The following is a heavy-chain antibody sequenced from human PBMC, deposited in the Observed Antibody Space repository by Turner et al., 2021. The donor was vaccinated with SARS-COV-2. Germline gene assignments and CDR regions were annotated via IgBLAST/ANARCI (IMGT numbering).Heavy chain of an antibody. D-gene: IGHD3-10*01. Sequence: EVQLLESGGCLVQPGGSLRLSCAASGFTFSSYAMSWVRQAPGKGLEWVSTISGSGGSTYYADSVKGRFTISRDNSKNTLYLQMNSLRAEDTAVYYCAKDLGYYGSGSLWGQGTLVTVSS. CDR1: GFTFSSYA. CDR3: AKDLGYYGSGSL. V-gene: IGHV3-23*01. J-gene: IGHJ4*02. CDR2: ISGSGGST.